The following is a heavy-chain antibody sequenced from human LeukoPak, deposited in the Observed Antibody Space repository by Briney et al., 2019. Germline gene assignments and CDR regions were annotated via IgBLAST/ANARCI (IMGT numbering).Heavy chain of an antibody. Sequence: SETLSLTFIVSGDSLTNTYFFWGWIRQPPGKGLEWIANINHSRTIYNNPSLKSRVTMSRDTSKNQFSLKVPSVTAAATAVYYCARLEGSLANISGSSPDFWGQEILLTVSS. V-gene: IGHV4-39*01. D-gene: IGHD3-10*01. CDR1: GDSLTNTYFF. CDR3: ARLEGSLANISGSSPDF. J-gene: IGHJ4*02. CDR2: INHSRTI.